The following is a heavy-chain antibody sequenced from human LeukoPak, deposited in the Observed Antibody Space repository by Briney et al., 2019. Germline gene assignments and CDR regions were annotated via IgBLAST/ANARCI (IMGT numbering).Heavy chain of an antibody. CDR3: ARTQGVYYGGNSGAFDI. V-gene: IGHV1-3*01. Sequence: ASVKVSCKASGYTSTNYAMHWVRQAPGQRPEWMGWINAGKGNTKYSQKFRGRVTITRDTSASTAYMEVSSLRSEDTAVYHCARTQGVYYGGNSGAFDIWGQGTVVTVSS. J-gene: IGHJ3*02. D-gene: IGHD4-23*01. CDR1: GYTSTNYA. CDR2: INAGKGNT.